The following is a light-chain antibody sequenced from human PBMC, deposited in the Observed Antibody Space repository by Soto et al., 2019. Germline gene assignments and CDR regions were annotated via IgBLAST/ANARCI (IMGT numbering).Light chain of an antibody. J-gene: IGKJ2*01. V-gene: IGKV1-39*01. Sequence: DIQMTQSPSSLSASVGDRVTITCRASQSIRSYLNWYQQKRGKAPKLLIYAASSLQSGDPSRFSGSGSGTDFTLTISSLQPEDIATYFCQQSYSTPPGDLNTFGQGTKVEIK. CDR1: QSIRSY. CDR2: AAS. CDR3: QQSYSTPPGDLNT.